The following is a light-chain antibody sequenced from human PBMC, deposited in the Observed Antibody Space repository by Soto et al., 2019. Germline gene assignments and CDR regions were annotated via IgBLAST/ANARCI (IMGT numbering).Light chain of an antibody. Sequence: QSALTQPPSASGSPGQSVTISCTGTSSDVGGYNYVSWYQQHPGKAPKLMIYEVTKRPSGVPDRFSGSKSGNTASLTVSGLQVEDEADYYCSSYEGSNNYVFGSGTKVTVL. CDR2: EVT. CDR3: SSYEGSNNYV. CDR1: SSDVGGYNY. J-gene: IGLJ1*01. V-gene: IGLV2-8*01.